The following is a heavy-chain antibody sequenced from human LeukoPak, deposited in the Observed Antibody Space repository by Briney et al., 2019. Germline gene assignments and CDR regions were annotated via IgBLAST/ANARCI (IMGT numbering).Heavy chain of an antibody. D-gene: IGHD4-23*01. CDR2: IRSKANSYAT. Sequence: PGGSLRLSCAASGFTFSGSAVHWVRQASGKGLEWVGRIRSKANSYATAYAASVKGRFTISRDDSKNTAYLQMNSLKTEDTAVYYCTAPTVVTPGAFDYWGQGTLVTVSS. J-gene: IGHJ4*02. V-gene: IGHV3-73*01. CDR1: GFTFSGSA. CDR3: TAPTVVTPGAFDY.